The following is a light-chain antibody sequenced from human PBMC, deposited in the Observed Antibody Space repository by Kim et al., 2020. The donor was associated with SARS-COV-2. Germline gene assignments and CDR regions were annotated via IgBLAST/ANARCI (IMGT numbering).Light chain of an antibody. Sequence: GQRVTLSCTGSTSNIGAAYNVHWYQHLPGTAPKLLISGNHNRPSGVPDRFSGSNSGPSASLAITGLQAADEADYYCQSFDSSLREVFGGGTQLTVL. CDR1: TSNIGAAYN. V-gene: IGLV1-40*01. J-gene: IGLJ2*01. CDR2: GNH. CDR3: QSFDSSLREV.